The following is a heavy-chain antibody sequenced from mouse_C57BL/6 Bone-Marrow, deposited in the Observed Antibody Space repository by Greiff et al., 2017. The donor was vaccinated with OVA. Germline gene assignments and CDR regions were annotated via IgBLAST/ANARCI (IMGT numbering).Heavy chain of an antibody. J-gene: IGHJ2*01. CDR3: TRYGKVFDY. V-gene: IGHV1-15*01. CDR2: IDPETGGT. Sequence: QVQLQQSGAELVRPGASVTLSCKASGYTFTDYEMHWVKQTPVHGLEWIGAIDPETGGTAYNQKFKGKAILTADKSSSTAYMELRSLTSEDSAVYYCTRYGKVFDYWGQGTTLTVSS. CDR1: GYTFTDYE. D-gene: IGHD1-1*01.